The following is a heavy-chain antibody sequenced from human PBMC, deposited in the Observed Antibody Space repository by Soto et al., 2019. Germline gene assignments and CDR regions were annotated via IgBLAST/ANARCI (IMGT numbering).Heavy chain of an antibody. Sequence: GGSLRLSCAASGFTFSSYSMNWVRQAPGKGLEWVSSISSSSSYIYYADSVKGRFTISRDNAKNSLYLQMNSLRAEDAAVYYCARESGYQKYYYYYGLGVRGQGTTVTVSS. CDR2: ISSSSSYI. V-gene: IGHV3-21*01. CDR1: GFTFSSYS. CDR3: ARESGYQKYYYYYGLGV. J-gene: IGHJ6*02. D-gene: IGHD5-12*01.